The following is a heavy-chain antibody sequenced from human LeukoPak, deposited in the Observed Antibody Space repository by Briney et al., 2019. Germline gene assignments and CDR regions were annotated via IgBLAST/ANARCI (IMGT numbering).Heavy chain of an antibody. D-gene: IGHD2/OR15-2a*01. J-gene: IGHJ4*02. CDR1: GFTFSSYS. V-gene: IGHV3-48*01. CDR3: ARDLGVVSHYYFDY. Sequence: GGSLRLSCAAPGFTFSSYSMNWVRQAPGKGLEWVSYISSSSSTIYYADSVKGRFTISRDNAKNSLYLQMNSLRAEDTAVYYCARDLGVVSHYYFDYWGQGTLVTVSS. CDR2: ISSSSSTI.